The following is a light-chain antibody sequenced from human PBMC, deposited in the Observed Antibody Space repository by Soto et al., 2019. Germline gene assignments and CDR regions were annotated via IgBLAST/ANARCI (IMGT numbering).Light chain of an antibody. CDR2: EVS. V-gene: IGLV2-8*01. CDR3: SSYAGSNHLV. J-gene: IGLJ2*01. Sequence: QSVLTHPPSASGSPGQSVTISCTGTSSYVGGYNYVSWYQQHPGKAPKLMIYEVSKRPSGVPDRFSGSKSGNTASLTVSGLQAEEEADYYCSSYAGSNHLVFGGGTKVTVL. CDR1: SSYVGGYNY.